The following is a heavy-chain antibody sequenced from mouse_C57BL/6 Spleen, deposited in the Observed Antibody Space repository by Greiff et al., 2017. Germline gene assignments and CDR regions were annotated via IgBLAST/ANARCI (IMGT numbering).Heavy chain of an antibody. J-gene: IGHJ3*01. V-gene: IGHV3-6*01. Sequence: EVKLLESGPGLVKPSQSLSLTCSVTGYSITSGYYWNWLRQFPGNKLEWMGYISYDGNNNYKPSLKNRISITRDTSKNQLFLKLNSVTTEDTATYYCAREDYSNFADRGQGTLVTVSA. CDR2: ISYDGNN. CDR1: GYSITSGYY. CDR3: AREDYSNFAD. D-gene: IGHD2-5*01.